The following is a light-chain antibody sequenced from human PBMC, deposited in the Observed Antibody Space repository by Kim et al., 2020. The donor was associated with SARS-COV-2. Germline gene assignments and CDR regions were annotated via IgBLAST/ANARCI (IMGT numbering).Light chain of an antibody. Sequence: AAGERVTLSCRASQNISSTYLAWYQHKPGQAPRLLIFGASSRPTGIPDRFSGSGSGTDFTLTISRLEPEDFAVYYCQQYGSSPWTFGQGTKVDIK. V-gene: IGKV3-20*01. J-gene: IGKJ1*01. CDR2: GAS. CDR3: QQYGSSPWT. CDR1: QNISSTY.